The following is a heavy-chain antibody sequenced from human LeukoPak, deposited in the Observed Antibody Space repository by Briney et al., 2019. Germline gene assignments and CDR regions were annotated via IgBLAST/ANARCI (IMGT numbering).Heavy chain of an antibody. V-gene: IGHV3-23*01. J-gene: IGHJ4*02. CDR1: GFTVSSYA. Sequence: GRSLRLSCAASGFTVSSYAMSWVRQAPGKGLEWVSAISGSGGSTYYADSVKGRFTISRDNSKNTLYLQMNSLRAEDTAVYYCANLRSRIAAAGDYWGQGTLVTVSS. CDR3: ANLRSRIAAAGDY. D-gene: IGHD6-13*01. CDR2: ISGSGGST.